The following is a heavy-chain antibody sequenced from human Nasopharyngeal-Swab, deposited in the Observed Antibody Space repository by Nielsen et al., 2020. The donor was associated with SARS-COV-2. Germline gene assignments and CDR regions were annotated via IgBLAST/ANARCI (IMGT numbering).Heavy chain of an antibody. Sequence: GESLKISCAASGFTFSSYAMHWVRQAPGKGLEWVAVISYDGSNEYYADSVKGRFTISRDNSKNTLYLQMNSLRAEDTAVYYCARDPSGSYYFAFDYWGQGTLVTVSS. J-gene: IGHJ4*02. CDR3: ARDPSGSYYFAFDY. CDR1: GFTFSSYA. V-gene: IGHV3-30*04. CDR2: ISYDGSNE. D-gene: IGHD1-26*01.